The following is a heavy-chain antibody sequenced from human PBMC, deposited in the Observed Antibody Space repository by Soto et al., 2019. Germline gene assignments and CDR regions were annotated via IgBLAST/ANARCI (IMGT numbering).Heavy chain of an antibody. Sequence: QVQLQESGPGLVKPSQTLSLTCTVSGGSISSGDYYWSWIRQPPGKGLEWIGYIYYSGSTYYNPSLKSRVXISVDTSKNQFSLKLSSVTAADTAVYYCARQDPAMVTWFDPWGQGTLVTVSS. CDR1: GGSISSGDYY. D-gene: IGHD5-18*01. J-gene: IGHJ5*02. V-gene: IGHV4-30-4*01. CDR2: IYYSGST. CDR3: ARQDPAMVTWFDP.